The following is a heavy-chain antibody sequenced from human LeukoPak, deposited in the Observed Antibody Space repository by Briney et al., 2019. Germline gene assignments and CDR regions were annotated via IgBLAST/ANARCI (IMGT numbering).Heavy chain of an antibody. J-gene: IGHJ4*02. CDR3: VSGWGLWGGEY. CDR1: GGSVSNYY. V-gene: IGHV4-59*02. D-gene: IGHD3-16*01. CDR2: IYYTET. Sequence: SETLSLTCTVSGGSVSNYYWSWIRQSPGKGLEWIGYIYYTETSYNPSLKSRVTISADTSKNQFSLKLYSVTAADTAVYYCVSGWGLWGGEYWGQGTLVTVSS.